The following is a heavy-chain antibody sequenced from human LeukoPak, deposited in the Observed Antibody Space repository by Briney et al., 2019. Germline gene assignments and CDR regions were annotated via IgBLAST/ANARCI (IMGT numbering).Heavy chain of an antibody. CDR2: INWNSGSI. CDR1: GFTFDDYA. CDR3: AKGVRITMVRGAFDI. Sequence: GGSLRLSCAASGFTFDDYAMHWVRQAPGKGLEWVSGINWNSGSIGYADSVKGRSTISRDNAKNSLYLQMNSLRAEDTALYYCAKGVRITMVRGAFDIWGQGTMVTVSS. V-gene: IGHV3-9*01. J-gene: IGHJ3*02. D-gene: IGHD3-10*01.